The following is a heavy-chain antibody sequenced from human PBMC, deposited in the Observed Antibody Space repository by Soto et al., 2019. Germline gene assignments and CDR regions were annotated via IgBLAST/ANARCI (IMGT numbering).Heavy chain of an antibody. V-gene: IGHV4-59*08. J-gene: IGHJ4*02. CDR1: SGSISTYY. CDR3: ARQPGYYDVLTGYSTYYFDY. D-gene: IGHD3-9*01. Sequence: ETLSLTCTVSSGSISTYYWSWIRQPPGKGLEWIGYIYYRGNTNYNPSFKSRVTISLDTSKNQFSLRLSSVTAADTAVYYCARQPGYYDVLTGYSTYYFDYWGQGTLVTVSS. CDR2: IYYRGNT.